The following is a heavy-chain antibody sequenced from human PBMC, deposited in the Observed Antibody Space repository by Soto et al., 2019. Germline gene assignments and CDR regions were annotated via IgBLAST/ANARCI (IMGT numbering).Heavy chain of an antibody. CDR2: ISGSGGST. D-gene: IGHD3-3*01. J-gene: IGHJ5*02. CDR3: AKKLSDFWSGANWFDP. CDR1: GFTFSSYA. V-gene: IGHV3-23*01. Sequence: GGSLRLSCAASGFTFSSYAMSWVRQAPGKGLEWVSAISGSGGSTYYADSVKGRFTISRDNSKNTLYLQMNSLRAEDTAVYYCAKKLSDFWSGANWFDPWGQGTLVTVSS.